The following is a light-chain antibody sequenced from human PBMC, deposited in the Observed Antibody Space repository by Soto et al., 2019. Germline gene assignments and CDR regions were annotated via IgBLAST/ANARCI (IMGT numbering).Light chain of an antibody. CDR2: EGS. Sequence: QSALTQPASVSGSPGQSITISCTGTSSDVGSYNLVSWYQQHPGKALNLMIYEGSKRPSGVSNRFSGSKSGNTASLTISGLQAEDEADYYCCSYAGSSTFYVFGTGTKVTVL. J-gene: IGLJ1*01. V-gene: IGLV2-23*01. CDR1: SSDVGSYNL. CDR3: CSYAGSSTFYV.